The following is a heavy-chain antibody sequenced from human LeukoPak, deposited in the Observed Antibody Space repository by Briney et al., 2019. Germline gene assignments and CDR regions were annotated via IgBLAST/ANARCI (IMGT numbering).Heavy chain of an antibody. Sequence: GGSLRLSCVASGFSFSDYYMSWIRQAPGKGLEWVSYINSGGDIIYYAGSVKGRFTVSRDNAEDSLYLQMSSLRAEDTAVYYCARGHFYDSSGYPFGYWGQGILVTVSS. V-gene: IGHV3-11*01. CDR3: ARGHFYDSSGYPFGY. J-gene: IGHJ4*02. CDR1: GFSFSDYY. D-gene: IGHD3-22*01. CDR2: INSGGDII.